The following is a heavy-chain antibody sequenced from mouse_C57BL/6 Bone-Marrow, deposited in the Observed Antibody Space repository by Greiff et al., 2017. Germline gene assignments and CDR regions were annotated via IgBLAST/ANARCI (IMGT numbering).Heavy chain of an antibody. CDR3: TRGDYDDAWFAY. Sequence: VQLQQSGAELVRPGASVTLSCKASGYTFTDYEMHWVKQTPVHGLEWIGAIDPETGGTAYNQKFKGKAILTADKSSSTAYMELRSLTSDDSAVYYCTRGDYDDAWFAYWGQGTLVTVSA. CDR2: IDPETGGT. V-gene: IGHV1-15*01. J-gene: IGHJ3*01. D-gene: IGHD2-4*01. CDR1: GYTFTDYE.